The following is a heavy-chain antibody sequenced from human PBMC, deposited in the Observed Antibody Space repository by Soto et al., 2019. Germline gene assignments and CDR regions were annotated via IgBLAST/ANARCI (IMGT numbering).Heavy chain of an antibody. CDR3: ARAPWKYAESGFLVWLDYGMDV. Sequence: EVQLVESGGGLIQPGGSLRLSCAASGFTVSSNYMSWVRQAPGKGLEWVSVIYSGGSTYYPDSVKRRFTISRDNSKNTLYLQMNSLRAEDTAVYYCARAPWKYAESGFLVWLDYGMDVWGQGTTVTVSS. J-gene: IGHJ6*02. CDR2: IYSGGST. D-gene: IGHD3-3*01. V-gene: IGHV3-53*01. CDR1: GFTVSSNY.